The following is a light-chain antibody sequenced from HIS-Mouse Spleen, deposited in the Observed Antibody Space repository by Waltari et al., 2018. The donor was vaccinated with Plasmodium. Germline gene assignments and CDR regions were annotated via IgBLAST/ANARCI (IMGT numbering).Light chain of an antibody. Sequence: SYELTQPPSVSVPPGQTASIPFSGANLGATYACWYQQKPGQSPVLVIYQDSKRPSGIPERFSGSNSGNTATLTISGTQAMDEADYYCQAWDSSTVVFGGGTKLTVL. CDR3: QAWDSSTVV. V-gene: IGLV3-1*01. CDR1: NLGATY. J-gene: IGLJ2*01. CDR2: QDS.